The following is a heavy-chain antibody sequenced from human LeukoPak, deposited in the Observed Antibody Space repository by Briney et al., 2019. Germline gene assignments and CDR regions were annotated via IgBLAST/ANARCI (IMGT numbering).Heavy chain of an antibody. J-gene: IGHJ4*02. CDR3: AKSGPYYFDY. Sequence: GGSLRLSCAASGFTFSSYEMNWVRQAPGKGLEWVSYISSSSTTVYYADSVKGRFTISRDNSKNTLYLHMNSLRAEDTAVYYCAKSGPYYFDYWGQGTLVTVSS. CDR2: ISSSSTTV. V-gene: IGHV3-48*03. D-gene: IGHD1-26*01. CDR1: GFTFSSYE.